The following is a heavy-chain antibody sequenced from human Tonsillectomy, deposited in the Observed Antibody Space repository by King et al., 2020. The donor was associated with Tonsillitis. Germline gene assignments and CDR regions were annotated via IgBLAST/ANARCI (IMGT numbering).Heavy chain of an antibody. CDR2: IFHSENT. CDR1: GGSIGGGAFS. J-gene: IGHJ5*02. D-gene: IGHD2-15*01. CDR3: ARYEGGVFDP. Sequence: VQLQESGPGLVKPSQTLSLTCTVYGGSIGGGAFSWSWIRQHPGKGLEWIGYIFHSENTYYNPSLKSRLIISVDTSENQFSLKLSSVTAAATAVYYCARYEGGVFDPWGQGTLVTVSS. V-gene: IGHV4-31*03.